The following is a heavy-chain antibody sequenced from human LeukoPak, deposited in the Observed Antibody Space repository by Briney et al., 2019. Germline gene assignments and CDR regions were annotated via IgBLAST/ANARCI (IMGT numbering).Heavy chain of an antibody. V-gene: IGHV1-3*01. Sequence: ASVKVSFKASGYSFSTYTMNWVRQAPGQRLEWMGWINAGNGNTKYSRKFQGRVTITRDTSASTAYMEMRSLRSEDTAVYYCAREIDRDDYNRFFDYWGQGTLVTVSS. CDR1: GYSFSTYT. D-gene: IGHD5-24*01. J-gene: IGHJ4*02. CDR3: AREIDRDDYNRFFDY. CDR2: INAGNGNT.